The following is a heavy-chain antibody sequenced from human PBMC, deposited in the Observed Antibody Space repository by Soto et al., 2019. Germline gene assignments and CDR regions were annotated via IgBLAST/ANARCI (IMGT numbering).Heavy chain of an antibody. D-gene: IGHD6-6*01. Sequence: SLRLSCAASGFIFDTYTMNWVRQAPGRGLEWVSSISSSSSFIYYADSVKGRFTISRDNAKNSLYLQMNSLRAEDTAVYFCARIYSSSADFDYWGQGTLVTVSS. CDR3: ARIYSSSADFDY. J-gene: IGHJ4*02. CDR2: ISSSSSFI. CDR1: GFIFDTYT. V-gene: IGHV3-21*06.